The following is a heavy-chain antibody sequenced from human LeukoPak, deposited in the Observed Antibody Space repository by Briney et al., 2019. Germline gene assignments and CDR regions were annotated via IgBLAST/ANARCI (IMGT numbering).Heavy chain of an antibody. Sequence: PSETLSLTCTVSGYSINSGYYWGWIRQPPGKGLEWIGEIYHSGSTNYNPSLKSRVTISVDKSKDQFSLKLSSVTAADTAVYYCVTGYSSSWYFAFDIWGQGTMVTVSS. V-gene: IGHV4-38-2*02. CDR2: IYHSGST. CDR1: GYSINSGYY. D-gene: IGHD6-13*01. CDR3: VTGYSSSWYFAFDI. J-gene: IGHJ3*02.